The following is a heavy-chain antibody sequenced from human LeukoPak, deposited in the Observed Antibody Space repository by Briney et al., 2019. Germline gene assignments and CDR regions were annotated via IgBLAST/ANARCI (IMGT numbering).Heavy chain of an antibody. V-gene: IGHV3-23*01. D-gene: IGHD3-22*01. CDR2: VIGTDSST. Sequence: QSGGSLRLSCAASGFTFTSYAMTWVRQAPGKGLEWVSSVIGTDSSTRYADSVKGRFTISRDNSKNTVYLQMNSLRDEDTAIYYCAKSSDSGGRYTHGMDVWGQGTTVTVSS. CDR3: AKSSDSGGRYTHGMDV. CDR1: GFTFTSYA. J-gene: IGHJ6*02.